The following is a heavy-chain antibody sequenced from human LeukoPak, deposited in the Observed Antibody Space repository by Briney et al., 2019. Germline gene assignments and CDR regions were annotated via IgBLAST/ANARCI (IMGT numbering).Heavy chain of an antibody. V-gene: IGHV3-23*01. CDR1: GFTFSSYA. CDR3: ANDHVDTAMGYFDY. J-gene: IGHJ4*02. CDR2: ISGSGGST. D-gene: IGHD5-18*01. Sequence: GGSLRLSCAASGFTFSSYAMSWVRQAPGEGLEWVSAISGSGGSTYYADSVKGRFTISRDNSKNTLYLQMNSLRAEDTAVYYCANDHVDTAMGYFDYWGQGTLVTVSS.